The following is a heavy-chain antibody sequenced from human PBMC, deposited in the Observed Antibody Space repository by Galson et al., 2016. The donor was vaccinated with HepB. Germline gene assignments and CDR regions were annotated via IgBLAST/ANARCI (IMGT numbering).Heavy chain of an antibody. Sequence: SLRLSCAASGFTVFNNYMTWVRQAPGKGLEWVSLIYSGGSTHYADSVKGRFTISRDSSKNTLYLQMNNLRAEDTAVYYCARSQISGVVNGPYWGQVTLVTVSS. CDR1: GFTVFNNY. CDR3: ARSQISGVVNGPY. D-gene: IGHD3-3*01. V-gene: IGHV3-66*01. CDR2: IYSGGST. J-gene: IGHJ4*02.